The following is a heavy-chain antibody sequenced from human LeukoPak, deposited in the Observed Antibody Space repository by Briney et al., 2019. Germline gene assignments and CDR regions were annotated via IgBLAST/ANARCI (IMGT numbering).Heavy chain of an antibody. J-gene: IGHJ4*02. CDR2: IYYSGST. CDR3: ARRGWLQQTYYFDY. CDR1: GGSISSGGYY. D-gene: IGHD5-24*01. V-gene: IGHV4-31*03. Sequence: KPSETLSLTCTVSGGSISSGGYYWSWIRQHPGKGLEWIGYIYYSGSTYYNPSLKSRVTISVDTSKNQFSLKLSSVTAADTAVYFCARRGWLQQTYYFDYRGQGTLVTVSS.